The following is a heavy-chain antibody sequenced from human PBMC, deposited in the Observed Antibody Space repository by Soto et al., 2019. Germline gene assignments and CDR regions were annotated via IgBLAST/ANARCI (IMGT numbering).Heavy chain of an antibody. V-gene: IGHV5-51*01. J-gene: IGHJ4*02. CDR3: ARHATYYDILSGYYFDY. CDR1: GYSLTSYW. Sequence: GETLETPCKGSGYSLTSYWIGWVRPMPGKGREWMGIIYPGDSDTRYSPSFQGQVTISTDKSISTAYLQWSSLKASDTAMYYCARHATYYDILSGYYFDYWGQGTQVTVSS. CDR2: IYPGDSDT. D-gene: IGHD3-9*01.